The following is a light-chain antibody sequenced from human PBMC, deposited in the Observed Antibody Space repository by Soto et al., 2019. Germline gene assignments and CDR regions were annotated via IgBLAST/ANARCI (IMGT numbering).Light chain of an antibody. CDR1: SSDVGGYKN. V-gene: IGLV2-14*01. J-gene: IGLJ1*01. CDR2: DVS. Sequence: QSVLTQPASVSGSPGQSITISCTGTSSDVGGYKNVSWYQQHPGEAPKLMIYDVSNRPSGVSNRFSGSKSGNTASLTISGLQVEEGADYSCSSYTSSRSGVFGPGTKVTVL. CDR3: SSYTSSRSGV.